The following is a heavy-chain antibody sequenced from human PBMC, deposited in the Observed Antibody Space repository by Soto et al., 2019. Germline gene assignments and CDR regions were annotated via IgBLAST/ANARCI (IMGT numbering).Heavy chain of an antibody. Sequence: QVQLVESGGGVVQPGRSLRLSCAASGFTFSSYGMHWVRQAPGKGLEWVAVISYDGSNKYYADSVKGRFTISRDNSKNTLYLQMNSLRAEDTAVYYCAKGKGIVGATPHYWGQGTQVTVSS. CDR1: GFTFSSYG. V-gene: IGHV3-30*18. J-gene: IGHJ4*02. D-gene: IGHD1-26*01. CDR2: ISYDGSNK. CDR3: AKGKGIVGATPHY.